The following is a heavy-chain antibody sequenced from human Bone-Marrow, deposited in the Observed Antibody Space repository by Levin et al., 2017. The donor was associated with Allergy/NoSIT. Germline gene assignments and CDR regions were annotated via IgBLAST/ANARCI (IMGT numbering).Heavy chain of an antibody. D-gene: IGHD1/OR15-1a*01. Sequence: GASVKVSCKASGYTFTGYYIHWVRQAPGQGLEWMGWINPNSGGTNYAQKFQGRVTMTRDTSISTAYMELSRLRSDDTAVYYCARENFEGNNYFDLWGRGTLVTVSS. CDR1: GYTFTGYY. CDR3: ARENFEGNNYFDL. CDR2: INPNSGGT. V-gene: IGHV1-2*02. J-gene: IGHJ2*01.